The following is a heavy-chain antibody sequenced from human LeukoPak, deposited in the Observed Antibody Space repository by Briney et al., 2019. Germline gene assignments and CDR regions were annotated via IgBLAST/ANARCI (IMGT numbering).Heavy chain of an antibody. Sequence: ASVKVSCKVSGYTLTELSMHWVRQAPGKGLEWMGGFDPEDGETIYAQKFQGRVTTTEDTSTDTAYMELSSLRSEDTAVYYCAGYYDFWSGYYEMSHFDYWGQGTLVTVSS. CDR3: AGYYDFWSGYYEMSHFDY. CDR2: FDPEDGET. CDR1: GYTLTELS. D-gene: IGHD3-3*01. J-gene: IGHJ4*02. V-gene: IGHV1-24*01.